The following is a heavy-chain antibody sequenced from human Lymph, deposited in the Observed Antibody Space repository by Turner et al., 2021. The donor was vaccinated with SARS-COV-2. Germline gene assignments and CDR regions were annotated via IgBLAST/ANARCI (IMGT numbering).Heavy chain of an antibody. V-gene: IGHV3-30-3*01. CDR1: RFTFSSYA. D-gene: IGHD1-26*01. Sequence: QVQLVESGGGVVQPGRSLKLSCAASRFTFSSYAMHWVRQAPGKGLEWVALISYDGNNKYYADSVRGRFTISRDNSKNTLYLQMNSLRAEDTAVYYCARGLSGNYYFFDYWGQGTLVTVSS. J-gene: IGHJ4*02. CDR3: ARGLSGNYYFFDY. CDR2: ISYDGNNK.